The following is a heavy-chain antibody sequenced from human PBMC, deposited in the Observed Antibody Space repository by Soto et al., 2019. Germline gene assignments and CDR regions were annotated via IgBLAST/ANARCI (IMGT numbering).Heavy chain of an antibody. CDR2: IWYDGSNK. V-gene: IGHV3-33*01. D-gene: IGHD3-16*01. Sequence: QVQLVESGGGVVQPGGSLRLSCAASGFSFSSSGMHWVRQTPGTGLEWGAVIWYDGSNKYYADSVKGRFTISRDNSKNTLYLQMNTLRAEDTAVYYCARGWGSYSYYMAVWGKGTTVAVSS. J-gene: IGHJ6*03. CDR3: ARGWGSYSYYMAV. CDR1: GFSFSSSG.